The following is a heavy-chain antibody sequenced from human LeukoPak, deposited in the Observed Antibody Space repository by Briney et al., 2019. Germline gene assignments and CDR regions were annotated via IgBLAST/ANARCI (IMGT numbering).Heavy chain of an antibody. CDR3: ARDSLGYCSSTSCSGPHWFDP. Sequence: GGSLRLSCAASGFTFSSYAMHWVRQAPGKGLEWVAVISYDGSNKYYADSVKGRFTISRDNSKNTLYLQMNSLRAEDTAVYYCARDSLGYCSSTSCSGPHWFDPWGQGTLVTVSS. J-gene: IGHJ5*02. D-gene: IGHD2-2*01. CDR1: GFTFSSYA. CDR2: ISYDGSNK. V-gene: IGHV3-30-3*01.